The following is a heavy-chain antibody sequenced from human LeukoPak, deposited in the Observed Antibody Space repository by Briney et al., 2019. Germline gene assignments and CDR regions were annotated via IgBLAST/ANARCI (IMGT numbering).Heavy chain of an antibody. Sequence: SETLSLTCTVSGGSISSYYWSWIRQTAGKGLEWIGRIYTSGSTNYNPSLKSRVTMSVDTSKNQFSLKLSSVTAADTAVYYCASSPQTYYYDSSGYYHENNWFDPWGQGTLVTVSS. D-gene: IGHD3-22*01. V-gene: IGHV4-4*07. J-gene: IGHJ5*02. CDR1: GGSISSYY. CDR3: ASSPQTYYYDSSGYYHENNWFDP. CDR2: IYTSGST.